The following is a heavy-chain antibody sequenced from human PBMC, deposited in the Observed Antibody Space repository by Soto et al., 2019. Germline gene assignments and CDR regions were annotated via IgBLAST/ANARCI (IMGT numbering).Heavy chain of an antibody. D-gene: IGHD5-12*01. V-gene: IGHV3-30*18. Sequence: QAQLVESGGGVVQPGRSLRLSCAASGFTFSSYGMHWVRQAPGKGLEWVADISYDGSNKYYADSVKGRLTISRDNSKNTLYLQMNSLRGEDTAVYYCAKDNGSGCDWLRVGDASDIWGQGTMVTVSS. CDR3: AKDNGSGCDWLRVGDASDI. J-gene: IGHJ3*02. CDR1: GFTFSSYG. CDR2: ISYDGSNK.